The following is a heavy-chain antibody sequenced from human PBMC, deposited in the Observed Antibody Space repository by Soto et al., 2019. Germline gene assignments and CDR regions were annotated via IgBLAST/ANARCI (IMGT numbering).Heavy chain of an antibody. CDR1: GFTFSSYG. Sequence: QVQLVESGGGVVQPGMSLRLSCAASGFTFSSYGMHWVRQAPGKGLEWVAVISYDGSNKYYADSVKGLFTISRDNSKNTLYLQMNSLRAEDTAVYYCAKGGDYYYYGMDVWGQGTTVTVSS. J-gene: IGHJ6*02. D-gene: IGHD3-16*01. CDR3: AKGGDYYYYGMDV. V-gene: IGHV3-30*18. CDR2: ISYDGSNK.